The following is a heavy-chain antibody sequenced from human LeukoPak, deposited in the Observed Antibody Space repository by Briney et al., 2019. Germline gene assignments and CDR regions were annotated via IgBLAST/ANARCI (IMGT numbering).Heavy chain of an antibody. V-gene: IGHV4-61*02. CDR1: GGSISSGSYY. J-gene: IGHJ4*02. CDR3: ARPRGLTEDYLDY. D-gene: IGHD3-9*01. CDR2: IYTSGST. Sequence: SETLSLTCTVSGGSISSGSYYWSWIRQPAGKGLEWIGRIYTSGSTNYNPSLKSQVTISVDTSKNQFSLKLSSVTAADTAVYYCARPRGLTEDYLDYWGQGTLVTVSS.